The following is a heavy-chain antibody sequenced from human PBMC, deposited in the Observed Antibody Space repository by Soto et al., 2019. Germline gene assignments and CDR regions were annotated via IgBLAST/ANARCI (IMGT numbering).Heavy chain of an antibody. CDR2: IYYSGST. Sequence: SETLSLTCTVSGGSISSGGYYWSWIRQHPGKDLEWIGYIYYSGSTYYNPSLKSRVTISVDTSKNQFSLKLSSVTAADTAVYYCARGFWETREIYSGYDFSWFDPWGQGTLVTVSS. D-gene: IGHD5-12*01. CDR1: GGSISSGGYY. CDR3: ARGFWETREIYSGYDFSWFDP. V-gene: IGHV4-31*03. J-gene: IGHJ5*02.